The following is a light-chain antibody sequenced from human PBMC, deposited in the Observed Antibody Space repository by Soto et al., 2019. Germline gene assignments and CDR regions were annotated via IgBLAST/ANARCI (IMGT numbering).Light chain of an antibody. V-gene: IGKV3-15*01. CDR2: GAS. J-gene: IGKJ5*01. CDR3: QQYNNWPRSIT. Sequence: EIVLTQSPATLSLSPGERATLSCRAIQSVSSYLAWYQQKPGRAPRLLIYGASTRATGVPARFSGSGSGTEFTLTISSLQSEDFAVYYCQQYNNWPRSITFGHGTRLENK. CDR1: QSVSSY.